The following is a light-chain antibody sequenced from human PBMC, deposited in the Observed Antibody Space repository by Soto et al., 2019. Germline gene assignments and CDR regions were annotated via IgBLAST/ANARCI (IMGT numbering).Light chain of an antibody. CDR3: QQFDSSPYT. CDR1: QSVASSF. CDR2: GAS. Sequence: EIVLTQSPGTLSLSPGERATLSCRASQSVASSFLAWYQQKLGQAPSLLIYGASSRATGIPDRFSGSGSGTAFTLTISNLEPEDFALYYCQQFDSSPYTFGQGTKVEIK. J-gene: IGKJ2*01. V-gene: IGKV3-20*01.